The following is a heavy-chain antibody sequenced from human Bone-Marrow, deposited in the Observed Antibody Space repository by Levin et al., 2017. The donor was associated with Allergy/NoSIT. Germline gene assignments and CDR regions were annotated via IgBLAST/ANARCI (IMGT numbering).Heavy chain of an antibody. D-gene: IGHD5-18*01. V-gene: IGHV3-21*01. J-gene: IGHJ4*02. CDR1: GFTFDNYI. CDR2: ISSGGYHM. CDR3: VRERDSYGQGGY. Sequence: PGGSLRLSCSASGFTFDNYIMNWVRQAPGKGLEWVSSISSGGYHMYYADSLRGRFTISRDNDKNSLSLQMNSLRAEDTAVDYCVRERDSYGQGGYWGQGTLVTVSS.